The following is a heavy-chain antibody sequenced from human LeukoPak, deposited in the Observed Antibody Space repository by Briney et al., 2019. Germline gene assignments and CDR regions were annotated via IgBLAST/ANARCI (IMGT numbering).Heavy chain of an antibody. D-gene: IGHD6-19*01. CDR1: GGSISSYY. Sequence: SETLSLTCTVSGGSISSYYWSWIRQPPGKGLEWIGYIYYSGSTNYNPSLKSRVTISVDTSKNQFSLKLSSVTAADTAAYYCARTPVAATSWYFDLWGRGTLVTVSS. J-gene: IGHJ2*01. CDR2: IYYSGST. V-gene: IGHV4-59*01. CDR3: ARTPVAATSWYFDL.